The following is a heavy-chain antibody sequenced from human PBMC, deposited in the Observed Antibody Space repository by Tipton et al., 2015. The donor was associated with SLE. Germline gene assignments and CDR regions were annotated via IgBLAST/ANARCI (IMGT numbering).Heavy chain of an antibody. Sequence: AGLVKPSETLSLTCTVSGGSISSYYWSWIRQPPGKGLEWIGEINHSGRTNYNPSLKSRVTISVDTSKNQFSLKLSSVTAADTAVYYCARHQSEYCGGDCSHDAFDIWGQGTMVTVSS. CDR1: GGSISSYY. D-gene: IGHD2-21*01. J-gene: IGHJ3*02. CDR3: ARHQSEYCGGDCSHDAFDI. V-gene: IGHV4-34*01. CDR2: INHSGRT.